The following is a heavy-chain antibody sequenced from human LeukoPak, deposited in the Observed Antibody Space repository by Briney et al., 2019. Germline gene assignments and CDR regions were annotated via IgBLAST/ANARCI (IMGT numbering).Heavy chain of an antibody. CDR1: GYRFTTYW. Sequence: GESLKISCKGSGYRFTTYWIGWVRQMPGKGLEWMGVIYPSDSNTRYSPPFQGQVTISADKSISTAYLQWSSLKASDTAMYYCARPPGGRWDPWYFDLWGRGTLVTVSS. CDR3: ARPPGGRWDPWYFDL. D-gene: IGHD1-26*01. V-gene: IGHV5-51*01. CDR2: IYPSDSNT. J-gene: IGHJ2*01.